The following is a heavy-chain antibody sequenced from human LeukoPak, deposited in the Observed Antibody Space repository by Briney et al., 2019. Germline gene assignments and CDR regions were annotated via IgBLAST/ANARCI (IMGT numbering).Heavy chain of an antibody. V-gene: IGHV4-34*01. Sequence: SETLSLTCAVYGGSFSGYYWSWIRQPPGKGLEWIGEINDSGSTNYNPSLKSRVTISVDTSKNQFSLKLSSVTAADTAVYYCARQGLVSSSWYEWGQGTLVTVSS. CDR1: GGSFSGYY. CDR3: ARQGLVSSSWYE. J-gene: IGHJ4*02. D-gene: IGHD6-13*01. CDR2: INDSGST.